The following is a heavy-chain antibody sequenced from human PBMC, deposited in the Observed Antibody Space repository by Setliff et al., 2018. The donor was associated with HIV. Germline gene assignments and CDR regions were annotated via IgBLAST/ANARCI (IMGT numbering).Heavy chain of an antibody. CDR2: IYHSGNT. Sequence: PSETLSLTCTVSGGSISSHYWSWIRQPPGKGLEWIGSIYHSGNTNDNPSLKSRVAISVDTSKNQFSLNLSSVTAADTAIYYCVREGAGSGSYYLDFWGQGILVTVSS. V-gene: IGHV4-59*11. D-gene: IGHD3-10*01. J-gene: IGHJ4*02. CDR1: GGSISSHY. CDR3: VREGAGSGSYYLDF.